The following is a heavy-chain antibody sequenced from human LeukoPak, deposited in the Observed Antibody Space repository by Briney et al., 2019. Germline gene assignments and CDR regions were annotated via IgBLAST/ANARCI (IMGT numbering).Heavy chain of an antibody. CDR3: AKSAKTDYADY. V-gene: IGHV3-15*01. CDR2: IKTKSDGGTT. J-gene: IGHJ4*02. Sequence: GGSLRLSCAASGFIFSNAWMSWVRQAPGKGLEWVGRIKTKSDGGTTDYAAPVKGRFTISRDNSKNTLYLQMNSLRAEDTAVYYCAKSAKTDYADYWGQGTLVTVSS. CDR1: GFIFSNAW. D-gene: IGHD1-14*01.